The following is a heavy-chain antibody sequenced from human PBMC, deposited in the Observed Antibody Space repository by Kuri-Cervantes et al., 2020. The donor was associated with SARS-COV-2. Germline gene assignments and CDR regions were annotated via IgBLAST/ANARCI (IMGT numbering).Heavy chain of an antibody. CDR2: ISSSGSTI. CDR1: GFTFSSYE. Sequence: GGSLRLSCAASGFTFSSYEMNWVRQAPGKGLEWVSYISSSGSTIYYADSAKGRFTISRDNAKNSLYLQMNSLRAEDTAVYYCARETRDSSGYYRLSLDYWAREPWSPSPQ. CDR3: ARETRDSSGYYRLSLDY. J-gene: IGHJ4*02. V-gene: IGHV3-48*03. D-gene: IGHD3-22*01.